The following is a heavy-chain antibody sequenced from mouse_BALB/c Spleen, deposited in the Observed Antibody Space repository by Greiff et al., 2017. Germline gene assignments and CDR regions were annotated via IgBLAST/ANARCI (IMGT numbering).Heavy chain of an antibody. CDR1: GYTFTSYW. CDR2: IYPGNSDT. Sequence: VQLQQSGTVLARPGASVKMSCKASGYTFTSYWMHWVKQRPGQGLEWIGAIYPGNSDTSYNQKFKGKAKLTAVTSTSTAYMELSSLTNEDSAVYYCTRGPYYGNSYAMDYWGQGTSVTVSS. J-gene: IGHJ4*01. D-gene: IGHD2-10*01. V-gene: IGHV1-5*01. CDR3: TRGPYYGNSYAMDY.